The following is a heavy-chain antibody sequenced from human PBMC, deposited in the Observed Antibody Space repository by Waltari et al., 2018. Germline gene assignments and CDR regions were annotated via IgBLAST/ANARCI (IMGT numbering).Heavy chain of an antibody. V-gene: IGHV3-43D*04. D-gene: IGHD2-21*01. J-gene: IGHJ4*02. CDR1: GFTFDDYA. CDR3: ARVVVIATSIDY. CDR2: ISWDGGST. Sequence: EVQLVESGGVVVQPGGSLRLSCAASGFTFDDYAMHWVRQAPGKGLEWVSLISWDGGSTYYADSVKGRFTISRDNSKNSLYLQMNSLRAEDTAVYYCARVVVIATSIDYWGQGTLVTVSS.